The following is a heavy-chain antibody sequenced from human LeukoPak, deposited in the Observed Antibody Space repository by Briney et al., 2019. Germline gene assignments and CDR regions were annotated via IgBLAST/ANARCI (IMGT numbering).Heavy chain of an antibody. D-gene: IGHD4-17*01. Sequence: SETLSLTCTVSGGSISSGGYYWTWIRQHPGKGLEWIGYIYDSGGTNYNPSLKSRAIISVDTSKNQFSLNLSSVTAADTAVYYCARGGADYVIGYWGQGTLVTVSS. CDR3: ARGGADYVIGY. CDR2: IYDSGGT. J-gene: IGHJ4*02. V-gene: IGHV4-31*03. CDR1: GGSISSGGYY.